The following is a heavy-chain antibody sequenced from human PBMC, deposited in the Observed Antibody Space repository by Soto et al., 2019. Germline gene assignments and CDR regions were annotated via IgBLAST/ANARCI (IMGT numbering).Heavy chain of an antibody. V-gene: IGHV3-7*01. CDR1: GLTFRTYL. CDR3: ARENDSSGWGGVFDY. J-gene: IGHJ4*02. Sequence: GGSLRLSCRTSGLTFRTYLMSWVRQAPGKGLEWVANIKTDGSEEYYADSVEGRFTISRDNTKNSLYLQMNSLRADDTAMYYCARENDSSGWGGVFDYWGQGTLVTVSS. D-gene: IGHD3-22*01. CDR2: IKTDGSEE.